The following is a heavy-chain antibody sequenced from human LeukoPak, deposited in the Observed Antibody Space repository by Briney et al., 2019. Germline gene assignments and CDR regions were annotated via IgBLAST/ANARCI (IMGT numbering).Heavy chain of an antibody. V-gene: IGHV3-74*01. J-gene: IGHJ3*02. CDR1: GFTFSSYW. Sequence: GGSLRLSCAASGFTFSSYWMHWVRQAPGKGLVWVSRINSDGSSTSYADSVKGRFTISRDNAKNPLYLQMNSLRAEDTALYYCATTKMDAFDIWGQGTMVTVSS. CDR2: INSDGSST. CDR3: ATTKMDAFDI.